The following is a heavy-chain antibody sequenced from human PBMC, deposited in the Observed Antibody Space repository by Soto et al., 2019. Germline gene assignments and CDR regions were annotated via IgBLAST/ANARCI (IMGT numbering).Heavy chain of an antibody. D-gene: IGHD5-18*01. V-gene: IGHV3-53*01. CDR1: GFSVSATY. Sequence: EVQLVESGGGLIQPGGSLRLCCAASGFSVSATYMTWFRQPPGRGLEWVSAVFSDGRTYYPDSVKGRFTISRDNSKNTLFLQMTSLRAEDTAVYHCARGPSAGYIYGSIWGYLDYWGQGTLVTVSS. J-gene: IGHJ4*02. CDR3: ARGPSAGYIYGSIWGYLDY. CDR2: VFSDGRT.